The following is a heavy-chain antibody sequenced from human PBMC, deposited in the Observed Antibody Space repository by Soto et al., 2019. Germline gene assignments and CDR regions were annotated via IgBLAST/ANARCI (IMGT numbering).Heavy chain of an antibody. CDR3: TRDRGGVAAFMDV. CDR2: IIPVFGTT. Sequence: QEQLVQSGAEVKKPGSSVNVSCKASGNTFSNFAINWVRQAPGHGLEWMGAIIPVFGTTNCAQEVQGRVTISADGFTNTAYMELNNLRSEDTAVYFCTRDRGGVAAFMDVWGQGTTVIVS. D-gene: IGHD2-15*01. J-gene: IGHJ6*02. V-gene: IGHV1-69*01. CDR1: GNTFSNFA.